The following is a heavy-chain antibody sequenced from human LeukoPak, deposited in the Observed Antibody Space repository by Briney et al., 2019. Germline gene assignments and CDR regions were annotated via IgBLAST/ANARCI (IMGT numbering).Heavy chain of an antibody. J-gene: IGHJ4*02. Sequence: GGSLRLSCAASGFIFSDYYMTWIRQAPGKGLEWVSYISSDGSNTSYADSVKGRFTISRDNSKNTLYLQMNSLRVEDTAVYYCAKDRGIISDYWGQGTLVTVSS. CDR3: AKDRGIISDY. CDR1: GFIFSDYY. CDR2: ISSDGSNT. V-gene: IGHV3-11*05. D-gene: IGHD3-10*01.